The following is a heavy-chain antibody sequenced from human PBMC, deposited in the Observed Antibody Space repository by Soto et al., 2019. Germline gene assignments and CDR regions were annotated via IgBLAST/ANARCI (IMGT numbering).Heavy chain of an antibody. CDR2: INHSGST. CDR1: GGSFIGYY. CDR3: ARGLLRDIVVVPAASQTYMDV. Sequence: SETLSLTCAVYGGSFIGYYWSWIRQPPGKGLEWIGEINHSGSTNYNPSLKSRVTISVDTSKNQFSLKLSSVTAADTAVYYCARGLLRDIVVVPAASQTYMDVWGKGTTVTVSS. V-gene: IGHV4-34*01. D-gene: IGHD2-2*01. J-gene: IGHJ6*03.